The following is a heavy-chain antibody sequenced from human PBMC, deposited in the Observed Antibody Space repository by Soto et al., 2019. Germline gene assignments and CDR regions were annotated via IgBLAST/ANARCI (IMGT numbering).Heavy chain of an antibody. J-gene: IGHJ4*02. CDR1: GSSISSGDYK. V-gene: IGHV4-30-4*01. Sequence: PSETLSLTCTLSGSSISSGDYKWSWIRKPPGKGLEWIGYIYYSGSTYYNPSLKSRVTISVDTSKNQFSLKLSSVTAADTAVYFCAREGNLGRWIQPLDSWGQGALVTVS. D-gene: IGHD2-2*03. CDR2: IYYSGST. CDR3: AREGNLGRWIQPLDS.